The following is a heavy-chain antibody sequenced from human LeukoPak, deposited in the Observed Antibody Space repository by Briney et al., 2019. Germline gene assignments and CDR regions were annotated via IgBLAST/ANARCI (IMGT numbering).Heavy chain of an antibody. D-gene: IGHD6-19*01. CDR3: ARHSGSGWQALGY. V-gene: IGHV1-18*04. CDR2: TSYSGNT. J-gene: IGHJ4*02. Sequence: ASVKVSCKASGYTFSNYGISWVRQAPGLGLEWMGWTSYSGNTNYAQKFQDRVTMTTDTSTTTAYMELRSLESDDTAVYYCARHSGSGWQALGYWGQGTLVTVSS. CDR1: GYTFSNYG.